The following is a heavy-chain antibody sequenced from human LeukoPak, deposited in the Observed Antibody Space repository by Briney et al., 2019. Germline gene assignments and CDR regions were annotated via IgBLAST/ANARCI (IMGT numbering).Heavy chain of an antibody. CDR2: IYYSGST. V-gene: IGHV4-59*01. CDR1: GGSISSYY. Sequence: SETLSLTCTVSGGSISSYYWSWIRQPPGKGLEWIGYIYYSGSTNYYPSLKSRVTISVDTSKNQFSLKLSSVTAAGTAVYYCARTPGDWYFDLWGRGTLVTVSS. J-gene: IGHJ2*01. CDR3: ARTPGDWYFDL. D-gene: IGHD7-27*01.